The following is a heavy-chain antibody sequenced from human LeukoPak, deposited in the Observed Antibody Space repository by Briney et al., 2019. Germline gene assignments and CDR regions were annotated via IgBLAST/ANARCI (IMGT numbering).Heavy chain of an antibody. V-gene: IGHV4-39*01. Sequence: PSETLSLTCTVSGGSISSSSYYWGWIRQPPGKGLEWIGSIYYSGSTYYNPSLKSRVTISVDTSKNQFSLKLSSVTAADTAVYYCARHSYYGDSTATAARNDAFDIWGQGTMVTVSS. CDR1: GGSISSSSYY. D-gene: IGHD4-17*01. J-gene: IGHJ3*02. CDR2: IYYSGST. CDR3: ARHSYYGDSTATAARNDAFDI.